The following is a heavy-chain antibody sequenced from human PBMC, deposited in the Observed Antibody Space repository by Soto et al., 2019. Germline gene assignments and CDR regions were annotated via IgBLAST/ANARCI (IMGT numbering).Heavy chain of an antibody. Sequence: QVQLVQSGAEVKKPGSSVKVSCKASGGTFSSYAITWVRQAPGQGLEWMGGIIPIFGTANYAQKFQGRVTITADESPSTAYMELSSLRSEDTAVHYCARDRRPSGGYYPYWFDPWGQGALVTVSS. D-gene: IGHD3-22*01. CDR3: ARDRRPSGGYYPYWFDP. CDR1: GGTFSSYA. J-gene: IGHJ5*02. V-gene: IGHV1-69*12. CDR2: IIPIFGTA.